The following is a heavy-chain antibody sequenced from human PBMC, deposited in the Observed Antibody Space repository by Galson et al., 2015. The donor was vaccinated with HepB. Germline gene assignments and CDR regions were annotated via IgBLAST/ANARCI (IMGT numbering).Heavy chain of an antibody. Sequence: SLRLSCAASGFTFSSYAMSWVRQAPGKGLECVSSISGSAGSTTYADSVKGRFTISRDNSKNTLYLQMNSLRAEDTALYYCAKGPHYYDSGSYYNVRGDWPDPWGQGTLVTVSS. CDR3: AKGPHYYDSGSYYNVRGDWPDP. J-gene: IGHJ5*02. CDR1: GFTFSSYA. D-gene: IGHD3-10*01. CDR2: ISGSAGST. V-gene: IGHV3-23*01.